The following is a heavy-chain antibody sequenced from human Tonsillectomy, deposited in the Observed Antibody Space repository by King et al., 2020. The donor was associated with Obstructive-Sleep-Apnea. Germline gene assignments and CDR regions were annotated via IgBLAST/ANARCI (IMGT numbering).Heavy chain of an antibody. V-gene: IGHV3-23*04. CDR3: AKSQWEELDAFDT. Sequence: VQLVESGGGLVQPGGSLRLSCAASGFTFSSYGMSWVRQAPGKGLEWVSAISGSGGSTYYADSVKGRFTMSRDNSKNTLYLQMNSLRAEDTAVYYCAKSQWEELDAFDTWGQGTMVTVSS. D-gene: IGHD1-26*01. CDR1: GFTFSSYG. CDR2: ISGSGGST. J-gene: IGHJ3*02.